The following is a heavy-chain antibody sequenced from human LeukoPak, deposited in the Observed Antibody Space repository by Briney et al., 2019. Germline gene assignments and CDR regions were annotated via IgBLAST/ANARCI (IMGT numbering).Heavy chain of an antibody. Sequence: GGSLRLSRAASGFTFSSYAMHWVRQAPGKGLEWVAVISYDGSNKYYADSVKGRFTISRDNSKNTLYLQMNSLRAEDTPVYHCARDLPRWPKTELFDYWGQGTLVTVSS. J-gene: IGHJ4*02. D-gene: IGHD3-10*01. CDR3: ARDLPRWPKTELFDY. CDR1: GFTFSSYA. V-gene: IGHV3-30-3*01. CDR2: ISYDGSNK.